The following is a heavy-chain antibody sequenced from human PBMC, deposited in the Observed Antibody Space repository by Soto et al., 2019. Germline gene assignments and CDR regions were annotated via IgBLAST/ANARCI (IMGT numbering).Heavy chain of an antibody. J-gene: IGHJ6*02. V-gene: IGHV1-69*13. CDR3: ASARPAAAGYYYYGMDV. CDR1: GGTFSSYA. Sequence: SVKVSCKASGGTFSSYAISWVRQAPGQGLEWMGGIIPIFGTANYAQKFQGRVTITADESTSTAYMELSSLRSEDTAVYYCASARPAAAGYYYYGMDVWGQVTTVTVSS. CDR2: IIPIFGTA. D-gene: IGHD6-13*01.